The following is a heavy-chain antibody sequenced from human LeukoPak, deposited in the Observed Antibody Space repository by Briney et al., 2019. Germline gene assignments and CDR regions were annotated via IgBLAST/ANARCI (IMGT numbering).Heavy chain of an antibody. V-gene: IGHV3-23*01. J-gene: IGHJ2*01. D-gene: IGHD1-14*01. CDR3: AKAAENWYFDL. CDR1: AFTFSSQA. CDR2: ITNSVGRT. Sequence: GGSLRLSCAASAFTFSSQAMSWVRQAPGKGLEWVSGITNSVGRTNYADSVKGRFTISSDNSKNTLYLKMNSLRAEDTAVYYCAKAAENWYFDLWGRGTLVTVSS.